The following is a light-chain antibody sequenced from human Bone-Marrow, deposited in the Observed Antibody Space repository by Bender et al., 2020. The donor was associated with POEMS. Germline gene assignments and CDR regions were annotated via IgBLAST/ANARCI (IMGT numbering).Light chain of an antibody. V-gene: IGLV3-21*03. Sequence: SYVLTQPPSVSVAPGKTARITCGGNTIGRKSVHWYRQRPGQAPVLVVYDDSDRPSGIPERFSGSKSGNTATLAITRVDAGDEADYYCQVWDTSRDLWVFGGGTKLTVL. J-gene: IGLJ3*02. CDR3: QVWDTSRDLWV. CDR2: DDS. CDR1: TIGRKS.